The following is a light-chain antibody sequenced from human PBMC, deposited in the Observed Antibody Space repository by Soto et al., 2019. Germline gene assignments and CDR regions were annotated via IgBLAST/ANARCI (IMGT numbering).Light chain of an antibody. J-gene: IGLJ1*01. CDR2: DNN. CDR3: GTWDSSLSAGV. Sequence: QSVVTQPPSVSATPGQTFTISCSGSNSNIGNNYVSWYQQLPGTAPKLLIYDNNKRPSEIPDRFSGSKSGPSATLGITGLQTGDEADYYCGTWDSSLSAGVFGTGTKVTVL. CDR1: NSNIGNNY. V-gene: IGLV1-51*01.